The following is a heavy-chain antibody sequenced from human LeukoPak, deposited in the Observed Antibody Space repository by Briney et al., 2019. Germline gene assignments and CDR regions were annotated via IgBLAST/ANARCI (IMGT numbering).Heavy chain of an antibody. CDR1: GFTFGDYA. CDR3: TSYLMVATDSYDY. V-gene: IGHV3-49*04. Sequence: GGTLRLSRTASGFTFGDYAMSCVREAPGKGREGGGFIRSKAYGGTTEYAASVKGRFNISRGDSKSIAYLQMNSLKTEDTAVYYCTSYLMVATDSYDYWGQGNLVTVSS. D-gene: IGHD5-12*01. CDR2: IRSKAYGGTT. J-gene: IGHJ4*02.